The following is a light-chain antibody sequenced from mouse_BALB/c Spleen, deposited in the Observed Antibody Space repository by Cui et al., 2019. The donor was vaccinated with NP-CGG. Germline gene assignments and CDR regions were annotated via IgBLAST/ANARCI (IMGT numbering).Light chain of an antibody. J-gene: IGLJ1*01. Sequence: QAVVTQESTLTTSPGETVTPTCRSSTGAVTTSNYANWVQEKPDHLFTGLIGGTNNRAPGVPARFSGSLIADKAALTITGAQTEDEAIYFCALWYSNHWVFGGGTKLTVL. CDR2: GTN. CDR1: TGAVTTSNY. CDR3: ALWYSNHWV. V-gene: IGLV1*01.